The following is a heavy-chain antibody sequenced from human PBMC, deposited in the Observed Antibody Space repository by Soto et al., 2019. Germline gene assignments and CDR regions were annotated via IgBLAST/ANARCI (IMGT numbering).Heavy chain of an antibody. CDR1: GFTFDDYG. CDR2: VNWNGGST. Sequence: EVPLVESGGGVLRPGGSLRLSCAASGFTFDDYGMSWARQAPGKGLEWVSGVNWNGGSTGYADSVKGRFTISRDNAKNSLCLQMNSLRAEDTAFYYCVRGASLNFDYWGQGTLVTVSS. V-gene: IGHV3-20*04. D-gene: IGHD1-26*01. J-gene: IGHJ4*02. CDR3: VRGASLNFDY.